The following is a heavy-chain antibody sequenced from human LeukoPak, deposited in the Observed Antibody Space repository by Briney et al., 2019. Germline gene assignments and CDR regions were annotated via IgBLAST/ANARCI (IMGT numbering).Heavy chain of an antibody. V-gene: IGHV3-9*01. Sequence: GRSLRLSCAASGFTFDDYAMHWVRQTPGKGLEYVSGISWSSGSIVYVDSVKGRFTISRDNAKNSLYLQMNSLRAEDTAFYYCTKGAPQASSSWPFDYWGQGTLVTVSS. CDR1: GFTFDDYA. CDR3: TKGAPQASSSWPFDY. CDR2: ISWSSGSI. D-gene: IGHD6-13*01. J-gene: IGHJ4*02.